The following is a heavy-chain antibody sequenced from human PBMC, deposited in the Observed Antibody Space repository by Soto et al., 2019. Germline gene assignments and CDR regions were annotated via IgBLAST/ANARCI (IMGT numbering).Heavy chain of an antibody. J-gene: IGHJ4*02. Sequence: ASVKVSCKASGYTFTTYSIHWVRQAPGQRPQWMGWINAGSGNTNYAQKFQERVTITRDMSTSTAYMELSSLRSEDTAVYYCTTVVVPYDFWSGYHFGDYWGQGTLVTVSS. D-gene: IGHD3-3*01. CDR1: GYTFTTYS. CDR3: TTVVVPYDFWSGYHFGDY. CDR2: INAGSGNT. V-gene: IGHV1-3*01.